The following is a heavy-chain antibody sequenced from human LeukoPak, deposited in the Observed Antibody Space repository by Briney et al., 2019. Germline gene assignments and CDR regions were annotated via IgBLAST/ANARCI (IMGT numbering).Heavy chain of an antibody. V-gene: IGHV3-23*01. CDR2: ISTSGSDT. J-gene: IGHJ4*02. Sequence: GGSLRLSCAASGFTFSNSAMTWVRQAPGKGLEWVSAISTSGSDTIYTDSVKDRFTISRDNSKNTLYLQMNSLRAEDTAVYYCAKGGNNAPLDYWGQGTLVTVSS. D-gene: IGHD1/OR15-1a*01. CDR3: AKGGNNAPLDY. CDR1: GFTFSNSA.